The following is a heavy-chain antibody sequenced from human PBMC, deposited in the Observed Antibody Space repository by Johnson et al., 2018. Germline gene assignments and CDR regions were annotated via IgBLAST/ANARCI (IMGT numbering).Heavy chain of an antibody. J-gene: IGHJ3*02. CDR2: IGYDGGNK. V-gene: IGHV3-30*18. D-gene: IGHD3-16*01. Sequence: QVQLVESGGGVVQPGRSMRLSCAASGFTFSPYAMFWVRQAPGKGLEWVAVIGYDGGNKYYADSVKGRFTISRDNSKKPLFLQMNSLRAEDTAVYYCANALGVDPYDGFDTWGQGTMVTVSS. CDR3: ANALGVDPYDGFDT. CDR1: GFTFSPYA.